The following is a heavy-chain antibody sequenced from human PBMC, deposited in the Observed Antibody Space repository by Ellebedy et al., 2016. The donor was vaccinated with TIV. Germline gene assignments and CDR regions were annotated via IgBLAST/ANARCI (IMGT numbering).Heavy chain of an antibody. J-gene: IGHJ3*02. V-gene: IGHV3-48*01. Sequence: GGSLRLXXAASGFTFIIYSLNWVRQAPGKGLEWVSYISSSSSTIYYADSVKGRFTISRDKAKNSLYLQMNSLRAEDTAVYYCAAAAGAGDDAFDIWGQGTMVTVSS. D-gene: IGHD6-13*01. CDR3: AAAAGAGDDAFDI. CDR1: GFTFIIYS. CDR2: ISSSSSTI.